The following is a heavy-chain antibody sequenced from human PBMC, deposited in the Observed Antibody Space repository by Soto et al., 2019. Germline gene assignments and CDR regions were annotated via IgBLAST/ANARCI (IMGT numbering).Heavy chain of an antibody. J-gene: IGHJ6*02. D-gene: IGHD2-8*01. CDR2: IYYSGST. CDR3: ARFSGYCTNGVCYTGLYYGMDV. Sequence: PSETLSLTCTASGGSISSYYCSWIRQPPGKGLEWIGFIYYSGSTNYNPSLKSRVTISVDTSKNQFSLKLSSVTAADTAVYYCARFSGYCTNGVCYTGLYYGMDVWGQGTTVTVSS. CDR1: GGSISSYY. V-gene: IGHV4-59*01.